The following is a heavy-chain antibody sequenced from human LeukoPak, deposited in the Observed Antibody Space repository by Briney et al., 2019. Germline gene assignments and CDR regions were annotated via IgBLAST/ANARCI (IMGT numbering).Heavy chain of an antibody. V-gene: IGHV1-69*13. J-gene: IGHJ4*02. D-gene: IGHD3-10*01. Sequence: SVKVSCKASGGTFSSYAISWVRQAPGQGLEWMGGIIPIFGTANYAQKFQGRVTITADESTSTAYMELSSLRSEDTAVYYCARDFRGSGNAEYWGQGTLVTVSS. CDR2: IIPIFGTA. CDR3: ARDFRGSGNAEY. CDR1: GGTFSSYA.